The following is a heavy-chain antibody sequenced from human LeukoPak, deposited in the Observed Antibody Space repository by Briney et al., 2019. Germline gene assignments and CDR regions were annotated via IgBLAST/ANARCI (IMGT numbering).Heavy chain of an antibody. Sequence: VASVKVSCKASGGTFSSYTISWVRQAPGQRLEWMGRIIPILGIANYAQKFQGKVTITADKSTSTAYMELSSLRSEDTAVYYCARDNGGMSDYWGQGTLVTVSS. V-gene: IGHV1-69*04. CDR2: IIPILGIA. CDR1: GGTFSSYT. CDR3: ARDNGGMSDY. D-gene: IGHD4-23*01. J-gene: IGHJ4*02.